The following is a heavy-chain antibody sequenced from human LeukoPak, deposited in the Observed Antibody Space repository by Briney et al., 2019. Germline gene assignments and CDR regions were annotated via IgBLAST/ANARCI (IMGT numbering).Heavy chain of an antibody. J-gene: IGHJ5*02. CDR3: AGIVGANWFDP. CDR1: GFTFSSYW. Sequence: GGSLRLSCAASGFTFSSYWMSWVRQAPGKGLEWVSVIYSGGSTYYADSVKGRFTISRDNSKNTLYLQMNSLRAEDTAVYYCAGIVGANWFDPWGQGTLVTVSS. CDR2: IYSGGST. V-gene: IGHV3-53*01. D-gene: IGHD1-26*01.